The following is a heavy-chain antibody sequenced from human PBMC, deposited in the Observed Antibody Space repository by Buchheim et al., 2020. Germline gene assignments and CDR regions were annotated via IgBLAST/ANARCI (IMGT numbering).Heavy chain of an antibody. D-gene: IGHD5-24*01. CDR3: ARDNNNYNDF. J-gene: IGHJ4*02. CDR2: ISYSGST. V-gene: IGHV4-59*01. CDR1: GGSISGYF. Sequence: QMQLQESGPGLVKPSETLSLTCTVPGGSISGYFWSWIRQPPGERLEWIGYISYSGSTNYNPSLKSRVTMSVDTSKKNQFSLKLTSVTAADTAVYYCARDNNNYNDFWGQGTL.